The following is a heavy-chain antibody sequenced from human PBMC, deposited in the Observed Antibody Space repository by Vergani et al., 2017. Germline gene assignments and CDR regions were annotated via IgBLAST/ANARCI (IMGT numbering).Heavy chain of an antibody. V-gene: IGHV2-5*02. CDR1: GFSLSTSGLG. Sequence: QITLKESGPTLVKPTQTLTLTCTFSGFSLSTSGLGVGWIRQPPGKALEWLALIYWDDDKRYSPSLKIRLTITKDTFKNQVVLTMPNMDPVDTATYYCAHSWFGELFYNWFDPWGQGTLVTVSS. CDR3: AHSWFGELFYNWFDP. J-gene: IGHJ5*02. D-gene: IGHD3-10*01. CDR2: IYWDDDK.